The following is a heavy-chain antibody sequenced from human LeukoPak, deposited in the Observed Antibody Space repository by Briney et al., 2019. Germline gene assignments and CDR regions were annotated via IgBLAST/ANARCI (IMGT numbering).Heavy chain of an antibody. CDR1: GGSISSGSYY. CDR2: IYYSGST. J-gene: IGHJ6*02. Sequence: MTSQTLSLTCTVSGGSISSGSYYWSWIRQPAGKGLEWIGYIYYSGSTNYNPSLKSRVTISVDKSKNQFSLKLSSVTAADTAVYYCARGAYGSGLFVYSYYGMDVWGQGTTVTVSS. CDR3: ARGAYGSGLFVYSYYGMDV. D-gene: IGHD3-10*01. V-gene: IGHV4-61*09.